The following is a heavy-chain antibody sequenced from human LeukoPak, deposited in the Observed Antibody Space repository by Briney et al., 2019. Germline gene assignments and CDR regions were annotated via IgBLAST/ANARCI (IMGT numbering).Heavy chain of an antibody. CDR2: IYYSGDT. D-gene: IGHD6-19*01. V-gene: IGHV4-39*07. Sequence: SETLSLTCTVSGGSTSSSNFYWVWIRQPPGKGLGWIGSIYYSGDTYYNPSLKSRATISVDTSRNQVSLKLSSVTAADTAVYYCARSGGYSSPQNYWGQGTLVTVSS. CDR1: GGSTSSSNFY. J-gene: IGHJ4*02. CDR3: ARSGGYSSPQNY.